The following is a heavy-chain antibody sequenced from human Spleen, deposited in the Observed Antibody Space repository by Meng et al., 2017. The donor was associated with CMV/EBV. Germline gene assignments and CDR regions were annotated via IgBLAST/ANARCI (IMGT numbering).Heavy chain of an antibody. D-gene: IGHD1-7*01. CDR1: GFSLEDYG. J-gene: IGHJ4*02. CDR2: ISWNGVSR. CDR3: ARDGTFDWNYEDY. V-gene: IGHV3-20*03. Sequence: DYGFSLEDYGMSWVRQAPGKGLGWVSGISWNGVSRGYADSVRGRFTISRDKAKNSLYLQMNSLRAEDTALYYCARDGTFDWNYEDYWGQGTLVTVSS.